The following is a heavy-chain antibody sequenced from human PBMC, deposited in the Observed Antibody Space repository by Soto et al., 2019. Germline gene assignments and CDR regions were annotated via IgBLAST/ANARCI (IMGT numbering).Heavy chain of an antibody. Sequence: ASVKVSCKAFGYTFTAYYVHWVRQAPGQVHEWMGWINPISGGTDSAQRFPGRVTMTSHTSISTAYLELSRLSSDDTAVYYCATSRSSHSSYSGAYWGQGTLVTVSS. D-gene: IGHD2-2*01. CDR2: INPISGGT. CDR1: GYTFTAYY. V-gene: IGHV1-2*02. J-gene: IGHJ4*02. CDR3: ATSRSSHSSYSGAY.